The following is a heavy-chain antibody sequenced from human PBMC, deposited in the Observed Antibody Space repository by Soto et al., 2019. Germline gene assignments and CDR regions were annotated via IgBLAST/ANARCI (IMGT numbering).Heavy chain of an antibody. CDR1: GFTFSSYW. V-gene: IGHV3-74*01. Sequence: DVQLVESGGGLVRPGGSLRLSCAASGFTFSSYWMHWVRQVPGKGLVWVSRINEYGSVINYADSVKGRFTIFRDNSKNTLYRKMNSLRAEDAAVYYCTRDIGGRAAYWGQGTLVTVSS. CDR2: INEYGSVI. CDR3: TRDIGGRAAY. D-gene: IGHD3-16*01. J-gene: IGHJ4*02.